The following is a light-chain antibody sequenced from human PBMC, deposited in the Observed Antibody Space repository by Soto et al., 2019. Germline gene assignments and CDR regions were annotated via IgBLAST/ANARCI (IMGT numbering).Light chain of an antibody. CDR1: QGIGNY. CDR2: AAS. V-gene: IGKV1-27*01. Sequence: DIQMTQSPSSLSASVVDRVTITCLASQGIGNYLAWYQQRPGKVPKLLIYAASTLQSGVPSRFSGSGSGPDFTLTISSLQPEDVATYYCQKYDHAPLTFGGGTKGDIK. J-gene: IGKJ4*01. CDR3: QKYDHAPLT.